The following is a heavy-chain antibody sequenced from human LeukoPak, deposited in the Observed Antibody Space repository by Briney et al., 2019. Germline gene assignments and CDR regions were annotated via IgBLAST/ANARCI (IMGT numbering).Heavy chain of an antibody. D-gene: IGHD5-12*01. CDR2: INPNSDGT. CDR3: ARVARGIGVATIRWFDP. J-gene: IGHJ5*02. Sequence: ASVTVSFQASGYTFTDYYMHWVRQAPGQGLEWMGRINPNSDGTNYAQKFQGRVTMTRDTSISTAYMELCRLRSDDTAVYYCARVARGIGVATIRWFDPWGQGTLVTVSS. V-gene: IGHV1-2*06. CDR1: GYTFTDYY.